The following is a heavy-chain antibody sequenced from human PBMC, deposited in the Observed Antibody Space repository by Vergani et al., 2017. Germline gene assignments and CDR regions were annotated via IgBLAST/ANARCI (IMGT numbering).Heavy chain of an antibody. V-gene: IGHV1-69-2*01. CDR1: GYTLTDYY. D-gene: IGHD3-10*01. Sequence: EVQLVQSGAEVKKPGATVKISCKVSGYTLTDYYMHWVQQAPGKGLEWMGLVDPEDGETIYAEKFQGRVTITADTSTDTAHMELSSLRSEDTAVYYCATSYYYGSGSYSFLGMGDAFDIWGQGTMVTVSS. J-gene: IGHJ3*02. CDR2: VDPEDGET. CDR3: ATSYYYGSGSYSFLGMGDAFDI.